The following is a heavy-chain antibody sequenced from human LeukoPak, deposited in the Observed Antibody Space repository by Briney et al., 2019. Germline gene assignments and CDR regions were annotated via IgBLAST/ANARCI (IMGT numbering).Heavy chain of an antibody. Sequence: SETLSLTCTVSGGSITNYYWSWIRQPPGKGLEWIGYIYYSGSTNYNPSLKSRVTISIDTSKSQFSLKLSSVTAADTAVYYCAKSFDSSGYYNYWGQGTLVTVSS. D-gene: IGHD3-22*01. CDR1: GGSITNYY. V-gene: IGHV4-59*01. CDR3: AKSFDSSGYYNY. CDR2: IYYSGST. J-gene: IGHJ4*02.